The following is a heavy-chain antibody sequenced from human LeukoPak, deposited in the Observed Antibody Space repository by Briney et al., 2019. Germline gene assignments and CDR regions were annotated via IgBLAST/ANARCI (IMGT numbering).Heavy chain of an antibody. CDR2: ISTYNGDT. V-gene: IGHV1-18*01. D-gene: IGHD3-16*01. CDR3: ARGSSYGFSIGY. CDR1: GYTYTSYG. J-gene: IGHJ4*02. Sequence: ASVKDSCKASGYTYTSYGINWVRQPPAQGLAGMGWISTYNGDTNYAQKLQGRVTMTTDTSTSTAYMELRSLRSDDTAVYYCARGSSYGFSIGYWGQGTLVTVSS.